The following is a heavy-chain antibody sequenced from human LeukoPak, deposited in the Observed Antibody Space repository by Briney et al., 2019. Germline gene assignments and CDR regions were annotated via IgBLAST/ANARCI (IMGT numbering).Heavy chain of an antibody. CDR2: INHNGST. CDR1: GGSFNNYS. CDR3: ARSSRHYDFWSGFDYYDV. D-gene: IGHD3-3*01. V-gene: IGHV4-34*01. J-gene: IGHJ6*04. Sequence: SETLSLTCAVYGGSFNNYSWSWIRQPPGKGLEWIGEINHNGSTNYNPSLKSRVTISVDTSKNQFSLKLSSVTAADTAVYYCARSSRHYDFWSGFDYYDVWGKGTTVTVSS.